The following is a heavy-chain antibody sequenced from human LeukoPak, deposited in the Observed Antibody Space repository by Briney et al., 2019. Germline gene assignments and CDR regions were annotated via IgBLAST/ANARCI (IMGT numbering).Heavy chain of an antibody. J-gene: IGHJ4*02. V-gene: IGHV4-4*07. CDR1: GGSISSYY. CDR3: ARCHYYDSSGCYEEDY. Sequence: SQTLSLTCTVSGGSISSYYWSWIRQPAGKGLEWIGRIYTSGSTNYNPSLKSRVTMSVDTSKNQFSLKLSSVTAADTAVYYCARCHYYDSSGCYEEDYWGQGTLVTVSS. D-gene: IGHD3-22*01. CDR2: IYTSGST.